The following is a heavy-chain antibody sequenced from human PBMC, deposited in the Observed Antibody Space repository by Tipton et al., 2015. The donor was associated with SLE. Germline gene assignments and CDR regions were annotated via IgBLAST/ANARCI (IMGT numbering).Heavy chain of an antibody. CDR1: GFTFSDHY. J-gene: IGHJ4*02. CDR3: ASSDYLVNDDLWTAWVY. V-gene: IGHV3-72*01. D-gene: IGHD3/OR15-3a*01. Sequence: SLRLSCAASGFTFSDHYMEWVRQAPGKGLEWVGRTRNKVNSYSTEYAASVKGRFTISRDDSKNSMYLQMNSLKTEDTAVYYCASSDYLVNDDLWTAWVYWVQGALVTVSS. CDR2: TRNKVNSYST.